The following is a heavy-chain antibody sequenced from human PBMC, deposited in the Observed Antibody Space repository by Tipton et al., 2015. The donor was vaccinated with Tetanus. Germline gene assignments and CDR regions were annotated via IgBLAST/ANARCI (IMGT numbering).Heavy chain of an antibody. D-gene: IGHD2-21*02. CDR2: VYPSGSA. V-gene: IGHV4-61*01. CDR1: GASVSGGTDY. Sequence: TLSLTCTVSGASVSGGTDYWTWIRQPPGKGLEWIGHVYPSGSAYYNPSLESRVTLSVDRSKNQFSLNMRSVATADTAIYYCARFYCGGACHSPYYNGMDVRGQGTTVTVSS. CDR3: ARFYCGGACHSPYYNGMDV. J-gene: IGHJ6*02.